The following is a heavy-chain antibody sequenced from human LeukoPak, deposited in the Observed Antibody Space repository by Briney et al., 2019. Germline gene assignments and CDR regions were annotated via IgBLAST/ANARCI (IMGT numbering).Heavy chain of an antibody. CDR3: ARGPYSSSWYGSEYFQH. CDR1: GGTFSSYA. J-gene: IGHJ1*01. V-gene: IGHV1-2*02. D-gene: IGHD6-13*01. CDR2: INPNSGGT. Sequence: ASVKVSCKASGGTFSSYAISWVRQAPGQGLEWMGWINPNSGGTNYAQKFQGRVTMTRDTSISTAYMELSRLRSDDTAVYYCARGPYSSSWYGSEYFQHWGQGTLVTVSS.